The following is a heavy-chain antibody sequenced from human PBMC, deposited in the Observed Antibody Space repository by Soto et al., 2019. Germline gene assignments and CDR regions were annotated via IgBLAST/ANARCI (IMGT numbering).Heavy chain of an antibody. D-gene: IGHD6-19*01. CDR3: ARDLRSSGWLYYFDY. Sequence: ASVKVSCKASGYTFTSYAMHWLRQAPGQRLEWMGWINAGNGNTKYSQKFQGRVTITRDTSASTAYMELSSLRSEDTAVYYCARDLRSSGWLYYFDYWGQGTLVTVSS. V-gene: IGHV1-3*01. CDR2: INAGNGNT. J-gene: IGHJ4*02. CDR1: GYTFTSYA.